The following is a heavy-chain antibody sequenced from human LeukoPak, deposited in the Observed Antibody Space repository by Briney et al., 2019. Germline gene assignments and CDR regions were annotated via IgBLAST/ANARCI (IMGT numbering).Heavy chain of an antibody. Sequence: SQTLSLTCTVSGGSVNSAKYYWRWIRQLPGKGLEWIGYIYTSGSTGDNPSLKNRVTISLDTSKNQFSLRLSSVTAADTAVYYCARYPAPRPPDYWGQGTLVIVSS. D-gene: IGHD1-14*01. CDR2: IYTSGST. J-gene: IGHJ4*02. V-gene: IGHV4-31*03. CDR3: ARYPAPRPPDY. CDR1: GGSVNSAKYY.